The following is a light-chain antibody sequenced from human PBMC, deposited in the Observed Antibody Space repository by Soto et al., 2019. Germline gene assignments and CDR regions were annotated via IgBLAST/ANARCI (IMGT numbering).Light chain of an antibody. Sequence: EIVMTQSPATLSVSPGERATLSCRASQSVRSNLAWYQQKPGQSPRLLIYGASTRATGIPARFSGSGSGTEFTLTISSLQPDDFATYYCQQYHTYCSFGQGNKVDIK. V-gene: IGKV3-15*01. CDR2: GAS. CDR3: QQYHTYCS. J-gene: IGKJ1*01. CDR1: QSVRSN.